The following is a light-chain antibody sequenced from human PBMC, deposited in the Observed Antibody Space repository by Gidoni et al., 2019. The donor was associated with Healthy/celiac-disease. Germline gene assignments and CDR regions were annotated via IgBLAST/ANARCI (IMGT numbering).Light chain of an antibody. Sequence: DIQMTQSPSSLSASVGDRVTITCRASQSISSYLNWYQQKPGKAPKLLIYAASSLQSGVPSRFSGSGSGTDFTLTISSLQPEDFATYYCQQSYSSYTFXXXTKLEIK. CDR1: QSISSY. CDR2: AAS. V-gene: IGKV1-39*01. J-gene: IGKJ2*01. CDR3: QQSYSSYT.